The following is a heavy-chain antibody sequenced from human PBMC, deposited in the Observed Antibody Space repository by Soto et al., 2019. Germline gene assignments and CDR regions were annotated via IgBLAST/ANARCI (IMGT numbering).Heavy chain of an antibody. CDR1: GGSISSYY. CDR2: IYYSGST. V-gene: IGHV4-59*12. D-gene: IGHD3-22*01. J-gene: IGHJ4*02. CDR3: ARATQGPSSGYYQHDY. Sequence: PSETLSLTCTVSGGSISSYYWSWIRQPPGKGLEWIGYIYYSGSTNYNPSLKSRVTISVDTSKNQFSLKLSSVTAADTAVYYCARATQGPSSGYYQHDYWGQGTLVTVSS.